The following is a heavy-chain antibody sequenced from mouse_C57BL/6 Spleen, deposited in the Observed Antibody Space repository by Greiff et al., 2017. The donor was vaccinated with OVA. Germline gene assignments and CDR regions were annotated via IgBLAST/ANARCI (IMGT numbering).Heavy chain of an antibody. CDR2: IHPNSGST. CDR1: GYTFTSYW. CDR3: ARGYYYGSSPYAMDY. J-gene: IGHJ4*01. D-gene: IGHD1-1*01. V-gene: IGHV1-64*01. Sequence: QVQLKQPGAELVKPGASVKLSCKASGYTFTSYWMHWVKQRPGQGLEWIGMIHPNSGSTNYNEKFKSKATLTVDKSSSTAYMQLSSLTSEDSAVYYCARGYYYGSSPYAMDYWGQGTSVTVSS.